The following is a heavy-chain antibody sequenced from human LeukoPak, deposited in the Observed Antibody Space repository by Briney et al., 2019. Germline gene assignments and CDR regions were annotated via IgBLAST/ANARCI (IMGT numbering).Heavy chain of an antibody. CDR1: GYTFSSYH. V-gene: IGHV1-46*01. Sequence: ASVKVSCKASGYTFSSYHMHWVRQAPGQGHEWMGVIKPSDGTTTYAQKLQGRVSTPRDTSTSTVYMQLSSLRSEDTAVYYCARDVGMGAKYYCDYWGQGTLVTVSS. CDR2: IKPSDGTT. J-gene: IGHJ4*02. D-gene: IGHD1-26*01. CDR3: ARDVGMGAKYYCDY.